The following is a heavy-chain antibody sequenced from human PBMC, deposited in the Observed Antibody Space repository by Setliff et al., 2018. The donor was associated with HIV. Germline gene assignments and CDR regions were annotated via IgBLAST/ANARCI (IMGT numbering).Heavy chain of an antibody. CDR1: GCSFTTHD. Sequence: GASVKVSCKASGCSFTTHDINWVRQSPGQGLEWMGWMNPDSGNTFYAQKFKGRVTMTRDTSTNTAYMELSSLTSDDTAVYFCARGSMSMVMFILVSAFDIWGQGTLVTVSS. D-gene: IGHD2-21*01. CDR3: ARGSMSMVMFILVSAFDI. J-gene: IGHJ3*02. CDR2: MNPDSGNT. V-gene: IGHV1-8*02.